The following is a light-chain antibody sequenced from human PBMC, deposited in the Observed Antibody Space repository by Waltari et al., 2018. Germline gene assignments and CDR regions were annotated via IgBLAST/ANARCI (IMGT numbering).Light chain of an antibody. V-gene: IGLV2-23*02. CDR3: GSDAGDSNFV. J-gene: IGLJ1*01. CDR1: SSDVGSYRF. CDR2: EVT. Sequence: QSALTQPASVSGSPGQSITISCTGTSSDVGSYRFVSWYQQCPGKASKLILYEVTMRLLGVSNLFAGTKSGNTSSLTSAGRQADDEADYYGGSDAGDSNFVFGTGNKVTVL.